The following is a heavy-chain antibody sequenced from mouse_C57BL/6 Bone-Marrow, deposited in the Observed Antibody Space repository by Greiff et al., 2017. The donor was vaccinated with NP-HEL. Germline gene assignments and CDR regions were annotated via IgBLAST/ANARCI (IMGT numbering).Heavy chain of an antibody. CDR3: ARDYYGSSYWYFDV. D-gene: IGHD1-1*01. J-gene: IGHJ1*03. CDR2: IYPGNGDT. V-gene: IGHV1-12*01. CDR1: GYTFTSYN. Sequence: LQQSGAELVRPGASVKMSCKASGYTFTSYNMHWVKQTPRQGLEWIGAIYPGNGDTSYNQKFKGKATLTVDKSSSTAYMQLSSLTSEDSAVYFCARDYYGSSYWYFDVWGTGTTVTVSS.